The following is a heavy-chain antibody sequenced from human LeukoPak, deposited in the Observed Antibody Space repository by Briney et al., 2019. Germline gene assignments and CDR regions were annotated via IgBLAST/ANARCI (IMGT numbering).Heavy chain of an antibody. Sequence: GSLRLSCAASGFTFSSYGVHWVRQAPGKGLEWVAFILYDGSNKYYADSVKGRFTISRDNSKNALFLQMNSLRPEDTAIYYCAKAGRGSTSYYYYMDVWGKGTAVTVSS. V-gene: IGHV3-30*02. CDR3: AKAGRGSTSYYYYMDV. J-gene: IGHJ6*03. CDR2: ILYDGSNK. CDR1: GFTFSSYG. D-gene: IGHD6-6*01.